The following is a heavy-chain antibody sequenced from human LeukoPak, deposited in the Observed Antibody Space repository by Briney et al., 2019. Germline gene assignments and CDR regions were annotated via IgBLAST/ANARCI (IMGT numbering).Heavy chain of an antibody. J-gene: IGHJ5*02. CDR2: IYYSGST. V-gene: IGHV4-39*07. Sequence: SQTLSLTCTVSGGSISSGGYYWGWIRQPPGKGLEWIGSIYYSGSTYYNPSLKSRVTISVDTSKNQFSLKLSSVTAADTAVYYCARDGEYSSSWRSNWFDPWGQGTLVTVSS. CDR3: ARDGEYSSSWRSNWFDP. D-gene: IGHD6-13*01. CDR1: GGSISSGGYY.